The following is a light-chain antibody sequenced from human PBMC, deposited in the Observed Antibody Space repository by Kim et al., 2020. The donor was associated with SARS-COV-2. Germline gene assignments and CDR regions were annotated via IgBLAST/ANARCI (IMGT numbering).Light chain of an antibody. V-gene: IGKV3-20*01. CDR1: QSVSSSY. CDR2: GAS. Sequence: GERADLACSASQSVSSSYLAWYQQKPGQAPRLLIYGASSRATGIPDRFRGSGSGTDFTLTISRLEPEDVAVYYCQQYGSTHPMYSFGQGTKVDIK. J-gene: IGKJ2*03. CDR3: QQYGSTHPMYS.